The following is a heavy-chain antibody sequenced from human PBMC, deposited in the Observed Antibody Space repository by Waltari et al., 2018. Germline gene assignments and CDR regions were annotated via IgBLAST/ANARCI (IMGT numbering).Heavy chain of an antibody. CDR3: MRWRNLGT. D-gene: IGHD6-13*01. CDR2: IKEDGSEK. J-gene: IGHJ5*02. V-gene: IGHV3-7*01. CDR1: GFTFSGDW. Sequence: EVQLVESGGGLVQPGGSLRLSCAASGFTFSGDWRRWVRQAPGKGLEWVATIKEDGSEKYYVDSVKGRFTISRDNAENSLYLQMNSLRDEDTAAYYCMRWRNLGTWGQGTLVIVSS.